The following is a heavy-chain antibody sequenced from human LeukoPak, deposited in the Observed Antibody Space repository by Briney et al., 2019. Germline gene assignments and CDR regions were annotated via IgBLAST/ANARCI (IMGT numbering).Heavy chain of an antibody. CDR1: GGSFSGYY. Sequence: SETLSLTCAVYGGSFSGYYWSWIRQPPGKGLEWIGEINHSGSTNYNPSLKSRVTISVDTSKNQFSLKLSSVTAADTAVYYCARLAGTYDDYGGQGTLVTVSS. CDR2: INHSGST. J-gene: IGHJ4*02. V-gene: IGHV4-34*01. CDR3: ARLAGTYDDY. D-gene: IGHD6-13*01.